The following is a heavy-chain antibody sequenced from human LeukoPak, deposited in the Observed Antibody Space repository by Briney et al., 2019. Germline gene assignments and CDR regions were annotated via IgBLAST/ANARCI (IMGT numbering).Heavy chain of an antibody. J-gene: IGHJ6*03. CDR2: IYYSGST. V-gene: IGHV4-31*03. CDR1: GGSISSGGYY. Sequence: PSQTLSLTCTVSGGSISSGGYYWSWIRQHPGKGLEWIGYIYYSGSTYYNPSLKSRVTISVDTSKNQFSLKLSSVTAADTAVYYCARDRRQVTSAGYYYYMDVWGKGTTVTVSS. CDR3: ARDRRQVTSAGYYYYMDV. D-gene: IGHD4-11*01.